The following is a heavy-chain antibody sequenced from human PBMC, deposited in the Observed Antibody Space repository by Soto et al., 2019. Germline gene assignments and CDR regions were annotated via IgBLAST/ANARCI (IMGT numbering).Heavy chain of an antibody. J-gene: IGHJ4*02. V-gene: IGHV3-9*01. CDR1: GFTFDDYA. D-gene: IGHD3-9*01. CDR2: ISWNSGSI. CDR3: AKDANDMSYFDY. Sequence: SLRLSCAASGFTFDDYAMHWVRPAPGKGLEWVSGISWNSGSIGYADSVKGRFTISRDNAKNSLYLQMNSLRAEDTALYYCAKDANDMSYFDYWGQGTLVTVSS.